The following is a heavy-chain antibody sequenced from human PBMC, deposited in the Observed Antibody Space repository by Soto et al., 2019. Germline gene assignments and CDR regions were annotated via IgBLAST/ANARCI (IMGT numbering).Heavy chain of an antibody. CDR1: GFTFSSYG. Sequence: GGSLRLSCAASGFTFSSYGMNWVRQSPGKGPEWPSYISSSSGTIYYADSVKGRFTISRDNAKNSLSLQMNSLRDEDTAVYYCARDGIKTSLGIYWGQGTLVTVSS. CDR3: ARDGIKTSLGIY. J-gene: IGHJ4*02. D-gene: IGHD1-1*01. CDR2: ISSSSGTI. V-gene: IGHV3-48*02.